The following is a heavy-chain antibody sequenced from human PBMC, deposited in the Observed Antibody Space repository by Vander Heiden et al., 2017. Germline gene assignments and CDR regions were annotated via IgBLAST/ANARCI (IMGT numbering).Heavy chain of an antibody. CDR2: ISYDGSNK. CDR1: GFTFRSYG. Sequence: QVQLVESGGGVVQPGRSLRLSCAASGFTFRSYGMHWVRQAPGKGLEWVAVISYDGSNKYYADSVKGRFTISRDNSKNTLYLQMNSLRAEDTAVYYCAKEGDKDYYYGMDVWGQGTTVTVSS. CDR3: AKEGDKDYYYGMDV. J-gene: IGHJ6*02. D-gene: IGHD3-16*01. V-gene: IGHV3-30*18.